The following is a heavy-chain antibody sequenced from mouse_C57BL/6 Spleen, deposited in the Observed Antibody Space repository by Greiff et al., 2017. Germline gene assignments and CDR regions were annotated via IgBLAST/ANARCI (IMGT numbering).Heavy chain of an antibody. V-gene: IGHV1-53*01. CDR1: GYTFTSYW. CDR2: INPSNGGT. CDR3: AREGISYGPVFDY. Sequence: VQLQQPGTELVKPGASVKLSCKASGYTFTSYWMHWVKQRPGQGLEWIGNINPSNGGTNYNEKFKSKATLTVDKSSSTAYMQLSSLTSEDSAVYYCAREGISYGPVFDYWGQGTTLTVSS. J-gene: IGHJ2*01. D-gene: IGHD2-1*01.